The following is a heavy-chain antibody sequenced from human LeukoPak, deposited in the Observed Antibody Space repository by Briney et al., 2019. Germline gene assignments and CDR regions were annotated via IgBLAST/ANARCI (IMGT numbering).Heavy chain of an antibody. J-gene: IGHJ4*02. Sequence: GESLKISGKCSGYSFTSYWISWVRQMPGKGLEWMGRIDPSDSYTNYSPSLQGHVTLSADKSISTAYLHWSSLNASDPAMYYCAIRQYSEHDYSTDYWGQGTLVTVSS. CDR3: AIRQYSEHDYSTDY. V-gene: IGHV5-10-1*01. D-gene: IGHD5-12*01. CDR1: GYSFTSYW. CDR2: IDPSDSYT.